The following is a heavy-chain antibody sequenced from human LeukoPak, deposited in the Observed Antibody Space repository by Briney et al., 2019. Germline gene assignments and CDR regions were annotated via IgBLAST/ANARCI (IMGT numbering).Heavy chain of an antibody. J-gene: IGHJ3*02. CDR3: ASVGYTSSSGRAFDI. V-gene: IGHV3-23*01. CDR2: ISESGSRT. Sequence: GGSLRLSCAASGFTFSRYVMSWVGQAPGKGPEWVSAISESGSRTYHGDSVKGRFTISRDNSKNTLYLQMNSLRAEDTAVYYCASVGYTSSSGRAFDIWGQGTMVTVSS. CDR1: GFTFSRYV. D-gene: IGHD6-13*01.